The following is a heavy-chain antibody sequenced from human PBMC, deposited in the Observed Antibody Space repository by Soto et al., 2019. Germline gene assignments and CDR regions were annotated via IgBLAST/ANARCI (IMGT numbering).Heavy chain of an antibody. CDR1: GGSISSGGYY. CDR2: IYYIGST. D-gene: IGHD3-10*01. CDR3: ARAREGIYYGSGNPYYYYGMDV. V-gene: IGHV4-31*03. J-gene: IGHJ6*02. Sequence: TLSLTCTVSGGSISSGGYYWNWIRQHPGKGREWIGDIYYIGSTYYNPSLKSRVTITVDTSKNQFSLKLSSVTAADTAVYYCARAREGIYYGSGNPYYYYGMDVWGQGTTVTVSS.